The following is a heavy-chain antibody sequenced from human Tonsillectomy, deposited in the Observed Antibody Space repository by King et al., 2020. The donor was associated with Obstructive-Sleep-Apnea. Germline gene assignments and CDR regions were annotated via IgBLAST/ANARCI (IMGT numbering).Heavy chain of an antibody. J-gene: IGHJ5*02. CDR3: ASRKHDSGGESLGFDP. CDR1: GYSFTTYW. CDR2: IYPGDSDT. V-gene: IGHV5-51*01. Sequence: QLVQSGAEVKKPGESLKISCKGSGYSFTTYWIGWVRQMPGKGLEWMGIIYPGDSDTRYSPSFQGQVTISADKSISTAYLQWSSLKASDTAMYYCASRKHDSGGESLGFDPWGQGTLVTVSS. D-gene: IGHD4-23*01.